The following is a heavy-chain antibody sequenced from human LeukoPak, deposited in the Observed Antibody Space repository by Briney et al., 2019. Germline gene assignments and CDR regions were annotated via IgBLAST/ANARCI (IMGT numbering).Heavy chain of an antibody. D-gene: IGHD3-16*02. CDR1: GDSVSSNSAA. CDR2: TYYRSKWYN. CDR3: ARGNYDYVWGSYRYSYYGMDV. J-gene: IGHJ6*02. V-gene: IGHV6-1*01. Sequence: SQTLSLTCAISGDSVSSNSAAWNWIRQSPSRGLEWLGRTYYRSKWYNDYAVSVKSRITINPDTSKNQFSLQLNSVPPEDTAVYYCARGNYDYVWGSYRYSYYGMDVWGQGTTVTVSS.